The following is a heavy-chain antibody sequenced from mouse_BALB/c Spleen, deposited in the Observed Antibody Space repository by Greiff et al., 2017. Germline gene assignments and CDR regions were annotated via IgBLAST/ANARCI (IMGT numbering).Heavy chain of an antibody. CDR1: GYTFTSYW. J-gene: IGHJ2*01. CDR3: ARRVIHYYGYSDY. Sequence: QVQLQQPGAELVKPGASVKLSCKASGYTFTSYWMHWVKQRPGQGLEWIGEINPSNGRTNYNEKFKSKATLTVDKSSSTAYMQLSSLTSEDSAVYYCARRVIHYYGYSDYWGQGTTLTVSS. D-gene: IGHD1-2*01. V-gene: IGHV1S81*02. CDR2: INPSNGRT.